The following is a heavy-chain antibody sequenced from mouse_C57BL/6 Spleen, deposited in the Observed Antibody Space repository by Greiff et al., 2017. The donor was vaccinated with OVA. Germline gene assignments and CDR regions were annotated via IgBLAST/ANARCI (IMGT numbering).Heavy chain of an antibody. Sequence: EVQLQQSGPELVKPGASVKMSCKASGYTFTDYNMHWVKQSHGKSLEWIGYINPNNGGTSYNQKFKGKATLTVNKSSSTAYMELRSLTSEDSTVYYCAPYCSNYWYCDVWGTGTTVTVSA. D-gene: IGHD2-5*01. V-gene: IGHV1-22*01. CDR1: GYTFTDYN. CDR3: APYCSNYWYCDV. CDR2: INPNNGGT. J-gene: IGHJ1*03.